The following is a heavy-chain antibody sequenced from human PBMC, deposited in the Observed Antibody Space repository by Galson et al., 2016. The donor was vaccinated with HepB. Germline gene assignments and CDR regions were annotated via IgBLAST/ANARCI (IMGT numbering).Heavy chain of an antibody. V-gene: IGHV5-51*01. J-gene: IGHJ6*02. Sequence: WVRQMPGTGPEWMGTIFPGDSVTRYSPSFQGQVTISPAKSISTSYLQWSSLKASDTAMFYCARVFWPPHRDRYYYGMDVWGQGTTVTVSS. CDR3: ARVFWPPHRDRYYYGMDV. D-gene: IGHD3-3*01. CDR2: IFPGDSVT.